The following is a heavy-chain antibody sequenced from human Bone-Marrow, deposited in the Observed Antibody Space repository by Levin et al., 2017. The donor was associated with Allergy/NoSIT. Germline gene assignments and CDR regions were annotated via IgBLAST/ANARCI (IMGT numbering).Heavy chain of an antibody. J-gene: IGHJ4*02. CDR1: AFTFSSWT. CDR3: ARDRDWALDY. V-gene: IGHV3-48*01. CDR2: IGSSSSAI. Sequence: GGSLRLSCAASAFTFSSWTMNWVRQAPGKGLEWVSYIGSSSSAIYYADSVKGRFTISRDNAKNSLYLQMSSLRVEDTAIYYCARDRDWALDYWGQGTLVTVSS. D-gene: IGHD3-9*01.